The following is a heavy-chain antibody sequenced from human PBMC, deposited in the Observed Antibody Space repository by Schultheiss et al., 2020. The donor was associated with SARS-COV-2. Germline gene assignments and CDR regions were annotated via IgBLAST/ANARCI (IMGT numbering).Heavy chain of an antibody. J-gene: IGHJ4*02. CDR3: ARVQSGSYLLDY. V-gene: IGHV1-69*06. D-gene: IGHD1-26*01. Sequence: KISCKASGGTFSSYAISWVRQAPGQGLEWMGGIIPIFGTANYAQKFQGRVTITADKSTSTAYMELSSLRSEDTAVYYCARVQSGSYLLDYWVQGTLVTVSS. CDR1: GGTFSSYA. CDR2: IIPIFGTA.